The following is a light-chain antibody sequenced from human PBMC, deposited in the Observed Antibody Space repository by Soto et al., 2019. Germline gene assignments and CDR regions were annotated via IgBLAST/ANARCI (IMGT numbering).Light chain of an antibody. V-gene: IGLV2-23*01. CDR1: SSDVGNYDL. CDR3: CSYAGSSTYA. Sequence: VLTQPASVSGSPGQSITISCTGTSSDVGNYDLVSWYQQLPGKAPKFILYEGSKRPSGVSNRFSGSKSGNTASLTISGLQAEDEADYYCCSYAGSSTYAFGTGTKVTVL. J-gene: IGLJ1*01. CDR2: EGS.